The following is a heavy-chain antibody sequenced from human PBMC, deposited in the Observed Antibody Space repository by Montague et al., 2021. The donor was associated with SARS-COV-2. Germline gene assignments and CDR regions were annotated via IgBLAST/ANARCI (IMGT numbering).Heavy chain of an antibody. V-gene: IGHV4-39*02. CDR1: GGSISSSNYY. Sequence: SETLSLTCIVSGGSISSSNYYWGWIRQPPGKGLEYIGSLYYSGSTYYNPSLRSRVTISVETSKNHLSLRLNAVTAADTAVYYCATEGAAAGFDFWGQGILVTVSS. D-gene: IGHD6-13*01. CDR3: ATEGAAAGFDF. CDR2: LYYSGST. J-gene: IGHJ4*02.